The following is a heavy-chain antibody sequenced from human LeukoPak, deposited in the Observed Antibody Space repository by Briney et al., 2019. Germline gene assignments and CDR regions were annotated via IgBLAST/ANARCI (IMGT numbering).Heavy chain of an antibody. J-gene: IGHJ3*02. CDR3: ARAVRALSVFGAFDI. D-gene: IGHD3-10*01. Sequence: GASVKVSCKASGGTFSSYAISWVRQAPGQGLEWMGGIIPIFGTANYAQKFQGRVTITTDESTSTAYMELSSLRSEDTAVYYCARAVRALSVFGAFDIWGQGTMVTVSS. CDR1: GGTFSSYA. CDR2: IIPIFGTA. V-gene: IGHV1-69*05.